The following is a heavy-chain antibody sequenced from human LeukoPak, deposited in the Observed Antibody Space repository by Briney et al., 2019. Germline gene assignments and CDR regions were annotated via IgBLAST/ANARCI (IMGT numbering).Heavy chain of an antibody. CDR3: ARTGDRGYTYGYVYY. D-gene: IGHD5-18*01. J-gene: IGHJ4*02. CDR2: IYYSGST. CDR1: GGSISSYY. Sequence: SETLSLTCTVSGGSISSYYWAWIRQPPGKGLEWIGSIYYSGSTYYNTSLKSRVTISVDTSKNQFSLKVSSLTAADTAVYYCARTGDRGYTYGYVYYWGQGTLVTVSS. V-gene: IGHV4-39*07.